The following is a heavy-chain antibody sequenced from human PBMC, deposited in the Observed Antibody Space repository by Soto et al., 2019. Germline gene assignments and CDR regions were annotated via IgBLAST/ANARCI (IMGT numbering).Heavy chain of an antibody. V-gene: IGHV3-21*06. CDR3: ARGPLIVLTVISNYFDP. CDR2: ISRSSSSI. CDR1: GFTFSSYS. J-gene: IGHJ5*02. Sequence: GGSLRLSCAASGFTFSSYSMNWVRQAPGKGLEWVSSISRSSSSIFYADSVKGRFTISRDNAKNSLYLQMNSLRVEDTAVYYCARGPLIVLTVISNYFDPWGQGTLVTVSS. D-gene: IGHD1-26*01.